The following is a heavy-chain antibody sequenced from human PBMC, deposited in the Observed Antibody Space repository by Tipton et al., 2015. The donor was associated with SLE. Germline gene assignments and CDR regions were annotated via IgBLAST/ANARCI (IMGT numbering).Heavy chain of an antibody. CDR3: ARDLEYSSSGWYFDL. J-gene: IGHJ2*01. D-gene: IGHD6-6*01. V-gene: IGHV4-59*11. CDR1: GGSISSHY. Sequence: TLSLTCTVSGGSISSHYWSWIRQPPGKGLEWIGSIYYSGKTHHNTFLKSRVTISVNTSKNQFSLKLSSVTAADTAVYYCARDLEYSSSGWYFDLWGRGTLVTVSS. CDR2: IYYSGKT.